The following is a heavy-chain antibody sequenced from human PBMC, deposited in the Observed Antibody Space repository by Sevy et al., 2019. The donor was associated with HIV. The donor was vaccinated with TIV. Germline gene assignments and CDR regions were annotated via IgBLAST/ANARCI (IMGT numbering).Heavy chain of an antibody. CDR3: AKEVAARLDYYYGMDV. CDR1: GGSFSSYY. J-gene: IGHJ6*02. Sequence: SETLSLTCTVSGGSFSSYYWSWIRQPPGKGLEWIGYIYYNGSTNSNPSLKSRVTISAHTSKNQFSLKLNSVTAADTAVYYCAKEVAARLDYYYGMDVWGQGTTVTVSS. V-gene: IGHV4-59*01. D-gene: IGHD6-6*01. CDR2: IYYNGST.